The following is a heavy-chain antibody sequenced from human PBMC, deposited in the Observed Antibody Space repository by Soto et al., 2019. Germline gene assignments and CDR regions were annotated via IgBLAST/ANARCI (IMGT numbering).Heavy chain of an antibody. CDR2: VSHDGRNT. CDR1: GFTFSDYA. V-gene: IGHV3-30*18. CDR3: AKGGRQWLVTSDFNY. Sequence: VQLVESGGGVVQPGRSLRLSCAASGFTFSDYAMHWVRQAPGKGLEWVAVVSHDGRNTHYADSVKGRFTISRDSSKNTVSLELTSLRAEYTAVYYCAKGGRQWLVTSDFNYWGQGALVTVSS. D-gene: IGHD6-19*01. J-gene: IGHJ4*02.